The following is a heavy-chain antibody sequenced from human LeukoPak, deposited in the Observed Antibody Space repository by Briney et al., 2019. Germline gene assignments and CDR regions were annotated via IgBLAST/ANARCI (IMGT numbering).Heavy chain of an antibody. V-gene: IGHV4-34*01. CDR1: GGSFSGYY. J-gene: IGHJ4*02. CDR2: INHSGST. CDR3: ARGGGVAAPL. D-gene: IGHD6-19*01. Sequence: SETLSLTCAVYGGSFSGYYWSWIRQPPGKGLEWIGEINHSGSTNYNPSLKSRVTISVDTSKNQFSLKLSSVTAADTAVYYCARGGGVAAPLGGRETLVTVSS.